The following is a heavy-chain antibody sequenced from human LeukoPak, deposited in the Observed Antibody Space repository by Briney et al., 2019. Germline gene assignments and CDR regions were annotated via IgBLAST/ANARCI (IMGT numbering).Heavy chain of an antibody. CDR2: MNPNSGNT. CDR1: GYTFTSYD. V-gene: IGHV1-8*01. Sequence: ASVKVSCKASGYTFTSYDINWVRQATGQGLEWMGWMNPNSGNTGYAQKFQGRVTMTRNTSISTAYMELSSLRSEDTAVYYCARSWGVVPAAAVDYWGQGTLVTVSS. CDR3: ARSWGVVPAAAVDY. J-gene: IGHJ4*02. D-gene: IGHD2-2*01.